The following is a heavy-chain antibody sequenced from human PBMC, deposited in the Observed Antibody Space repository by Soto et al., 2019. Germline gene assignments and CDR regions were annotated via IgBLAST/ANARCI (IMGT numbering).Heavy chain of an antibody. V-gene: IGHV3-53*01. J-gene: IGHJ6*02. CDR1: GFTVSSNY. CDR2: IYSGGST. Sequence: GGSLRLSCAASGFTVSSNYMSWVRQAPGKGLEWVSVIYSGGSTYYADSVKGRFTISRDNSKNTLYLQMNSLRAEDTAVYYCARGSVKVRGSHYYYGMDVWGQGTTVTVSS. CDR3: ARGSVKVRGSHYYYGMDV. D-gene: IGHD3-10*01.